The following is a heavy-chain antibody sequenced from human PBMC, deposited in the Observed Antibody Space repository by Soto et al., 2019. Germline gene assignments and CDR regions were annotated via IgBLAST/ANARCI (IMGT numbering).Heavy chain of an antibody. CDR3: AKEVYCSGGSCYSKDYYYYYGMDV. V-gene: IGHV3-30*18. CDR2: ISYDGTNK. CDR1: GFTFSSYG. Sequence: QVQLVESGGGVVQPGRSLRLSCAASGFTFSSYGMHWVRQAPGKGLEWVAVISYDGTNKYYADSVKGRLTISRDNSKKTQYLQMNSLRAEDTAVYYCAKEVYCSGGSCYSKDYYYYYGMDVWGQGTTVTFSS. J-gene: IGHJ6*02. D-gene: IGHD2-15*01.